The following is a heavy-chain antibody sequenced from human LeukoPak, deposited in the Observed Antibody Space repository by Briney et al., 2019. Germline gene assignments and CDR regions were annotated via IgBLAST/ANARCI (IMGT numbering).Heavy chain of an antibody. CDR2: IKQDGSEK. CDR1: GFTFSSYW. Sequence: PGGSLRLSCAASGFTFSSYWMSWVRQAPGKGPEWVANIKQDGSEKYYVDSVKGRFTISRDNAKNSLYLQMNSLRAEDTAVYYCARDHYSDSSGYKDFDYWGQGSLVTASS. V-gene: IGHV3-7*01. D-gene: IGHD3-22*01. J-gene: IGHJ4*02. CDR3: ARDHYSDSSGYKDFDY.